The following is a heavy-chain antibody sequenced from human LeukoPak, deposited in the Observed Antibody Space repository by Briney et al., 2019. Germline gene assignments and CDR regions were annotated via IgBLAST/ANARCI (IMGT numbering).Heavy chain of an antibody. CDR2: ISGSGGST. D-gene: IGHD3-3*01. V-gene: IGHV3-23*01. CDR3: SSPLDDDLWSGLHGY. Sequence: GGSLTLSCAASAFTFSSYAMSWVRQAPGKGLEWVSTISGSGGSTYYADSVKGRFTISRDDSKNTAYLQMNSLNSEETVVYYCSSPLDDDLWSGLHGYWGQGTLVTVSS. CDR1: AFTFSSYA. J-gene: IGHJ4*02.